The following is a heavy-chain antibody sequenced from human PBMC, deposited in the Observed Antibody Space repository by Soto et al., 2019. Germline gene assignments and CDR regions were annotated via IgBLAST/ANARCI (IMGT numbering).Heavy chain of an antibody. V-gene: IGHV4-34*01. CDR3: ASMGYHYGSGSYPLDY. Sequence: TLSLTCAVYGGSFSGYYWSWIRQPPGKGLEWIGEINHSGSTNYNPSLKSRVTISVDTSKNQFSLNLRSVTAADTAVYYCASMGYHYGSGSYPLDYWGQGTLVTVSS. D-gene: IGHD3-10*01. CDR1: GGSFSGYY. CDR2: INHSGST. J-gene: IGHJ4*02.